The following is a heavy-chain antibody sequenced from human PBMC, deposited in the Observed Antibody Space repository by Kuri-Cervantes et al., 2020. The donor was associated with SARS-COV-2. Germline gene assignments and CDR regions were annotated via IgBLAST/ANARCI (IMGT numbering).Heavy chain of an antibody. V-gene: IGHV4-59*01. CDR2: IYYSGST. CDR3: AREPQYGDFFDY. D-gene: IGHD4-17*01. Sequence: ESLKISCTVSGGSISSYYWSWIRQPPGKGLEWIGYIYYSGSTNYNPSLKSRVTISVDTSKNQFSLKLSSVTAADTAVYYCAREPQYGDFFDYWGQGTLVTVSS. J-gene: IGHJ4*02. CDR1: GGSISSYY.